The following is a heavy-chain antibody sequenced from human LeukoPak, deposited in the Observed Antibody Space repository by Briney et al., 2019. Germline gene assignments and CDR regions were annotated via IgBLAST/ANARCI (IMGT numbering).Heavy chain of an antibody. CDR3: ARFDYADYLAFDY. V-gene: IGHV3-23*01. J-gene: IGHJ4*02. CDR1: GFTFSSYA. D-gene: IGHD4-17*01. CDR2: ISGSGAST. Sequence: GGSLRLSCAASGFTFSSYAMSWVRQAPGKGLEWVSAISGSGASTKYADSVKGRFTISRDNSKNTLYLQMNSLRAEDTAVYYCARFDYADYLAFDYWGQGTLVTVSS.